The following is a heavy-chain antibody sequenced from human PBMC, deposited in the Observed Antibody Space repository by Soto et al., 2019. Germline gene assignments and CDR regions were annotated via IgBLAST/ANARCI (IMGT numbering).Heavy chain of an antibody. Sequence: GGSTLLCRASAEGPCITYSINWVSKKPGKGLEWVSITSYDGRHKNYADSVRGRFTISRDNSKNTLYLQMNSLRAEDTAVYYCASSFTYGNTVASYWGTGTPVPVS. CDR1: EGPCITYS. CDR3: ASSFTYGNTVASY. D-gene: IGHD4-17*01. J-gene: IGHJ1*01. V-gene: IGHV3-30*04. CDR2: TSYDGRHK.